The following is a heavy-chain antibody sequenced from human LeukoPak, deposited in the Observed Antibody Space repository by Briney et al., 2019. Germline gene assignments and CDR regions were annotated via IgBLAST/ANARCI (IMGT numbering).Heavy chain of an antibody. V-gene: IGHV3-21*01. CDR1: GFTFSSYA. Sequence: GGSLRLSCAASGFTFSSYAMSWVRQAPGKGLEWVSSISSSSSYIYYADSVKGRFTISRDNAKNSLYLQMNSLRAEDTAVYYCARDRIAVAGKKEGFDYWGQGTLVTVSS. J-gene: IGHJ4*02. D-gene: IGHD6-19*01. CDR3: ARDRIAVAGKKEGFDY. CDR2: ISSSSSYI.